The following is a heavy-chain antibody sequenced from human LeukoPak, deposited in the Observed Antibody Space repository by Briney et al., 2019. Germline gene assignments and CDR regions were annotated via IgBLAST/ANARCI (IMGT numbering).Heavy chain of an antibody. CDR2: INEDGSQI. D-gene: IGHD3-16*01. J-gene: IGHJ4*02. Sequence: GGSLRLSCAASGFTFSRFWMTWVRQAPGKGLEWVANINEDGSQIYYVGSVKGRFTVSRDNARDSLYLQMTSLRVEDTAIYYCARDATRGGDFDYWGQGTLVTVS. V-gene: IGHV3-7*01. CDR3: ARDATRGGDFDY. CDR1: GFTFSRFW.